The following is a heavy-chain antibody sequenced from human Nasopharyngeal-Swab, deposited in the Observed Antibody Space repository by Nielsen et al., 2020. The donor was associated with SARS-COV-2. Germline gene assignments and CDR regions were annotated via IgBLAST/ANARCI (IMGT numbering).Heavy chain of an antibody. V-gene: IGHV3-30*18. CDR2: MSYDGSDK. CDR3: AKGLPPSYYYDTSDYYLDY. D-gene: IGHD3-22*01. CDR1: GFAFSVYG. Sequence: GESLKISCAASGFAFSVYGMHWVRQAPGKGLEWVAVMSYDGSDKYYADSVKGRFTISRDNSKNTLYLQMNRLRVEDTAMYYCAKGLPPSYYYDTSDYYLDYWGQGTLVTVSS. J-gene: IGHJ4*02.